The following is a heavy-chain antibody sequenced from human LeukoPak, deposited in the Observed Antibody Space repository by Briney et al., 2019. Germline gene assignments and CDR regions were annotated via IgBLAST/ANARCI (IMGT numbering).Heavy chain of an antibody. D-gene: IGHD1-14*01. CDR3: AREPHYYHYMDV. V-gene: IGHV1-8*03. J-gene: IGHJ6*03. Sequence: GASVKVSCKASGYTFTGYDINWVRQATGQGLEWMGWMNPNSGNTGYAQKFQGRVTITRNTSISTAYMELSSLRSEDTAVYYCAREPHYYHYMDVWGKGTTVTVSS. CDR1: GYTFTGYD. CDR2: MNPNSGNT.